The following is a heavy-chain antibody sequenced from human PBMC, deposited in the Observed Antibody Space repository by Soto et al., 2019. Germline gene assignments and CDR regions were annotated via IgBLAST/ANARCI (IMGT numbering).Heavy chain of an antibody. V-gene: IGHV1-18*01. D-gene: IGHD2-2*03. CDR1: GYTFTDFG. CDR3: ASEVPGDCSNSACLPGY. Sequence: QVQLVQSGPEVKKPGASVKVSCKAAGYTFTDFGLIWVRQAPGHGPEWMGWISAYYGSTNYAQKFQDRVTMTRDTSTNTVYMELRSLRSDDTDICDCASEVPGDCSNSACLPGYWGQGTQVSVSS. CDR2: ISAYYGST. J-gene: IGHJ4*02.